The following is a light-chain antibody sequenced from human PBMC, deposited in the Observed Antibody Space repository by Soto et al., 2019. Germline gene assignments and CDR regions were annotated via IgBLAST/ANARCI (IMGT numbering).Light chain of an antibody. Sequence: EIVMTHSPATLSVSPGERATLSCRAGQGVTTNFAWYQQKSGQSPRLLIYDVSIRATGVPARFSATGSETDFTLTISGLQSEDSAVYFCQQYNNWPVSFGQGTRLEI. CDR3: QQYNNWPVS. V-gene: IGKV3-15*01. CDR2: DVS. CDR1: QGVTTN. J-gene: IGKJ5*01.